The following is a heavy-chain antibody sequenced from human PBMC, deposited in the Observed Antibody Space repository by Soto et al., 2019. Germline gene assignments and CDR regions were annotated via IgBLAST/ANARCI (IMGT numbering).Heavy chain of an antibody. CDR1: GFTFSSYA. CDR2: ISGSGGST. J-gene: IGHJ6*02. CDR3: AKLVGATTNYYYGMDV. D-gene: IGHD1-26*01. V-gene: IGHV3-23*01. Sequence: GGSLRLSCAASGFTFSSYAMSWVRQAPGKGLEWVSAISGSGGSTYYADSVKGRFTISRDNSKNTLYLQMNSLRAEDTAVYYCAKLVGATTNYYYGMDVWGQGTTVTVSS.